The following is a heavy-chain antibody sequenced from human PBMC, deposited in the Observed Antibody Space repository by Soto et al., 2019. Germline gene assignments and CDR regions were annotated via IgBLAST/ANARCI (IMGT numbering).Heavy chain of an antibody. V-gene: IGHV3-30-3*01. J-gene: IGHJ3*02. CDR3: ARVRRGWELLDAFDI. CDR1: GFTFSSYA. D-gene: IGHD1-26*01. Sequence: GGSLRLSCAASGFTFSSYAMHWVRQAPGKGLEWVAVITYDGSNKYYADSVKGRLTISRDNSKNTLYLQMNSLRAEDTAVYYCARVRRGWELLDAFDIWGQGTMVTVSS. CDR2: ITYDGSNK.